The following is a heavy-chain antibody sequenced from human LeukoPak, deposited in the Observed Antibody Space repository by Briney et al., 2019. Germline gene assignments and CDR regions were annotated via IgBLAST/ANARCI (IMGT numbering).Heavy chain of an antibody. D-gene: IGHD7-27*01. CDR2: MNPNSGNT. V-gene: IGHV1-8*03. CDR3: ATFRTGRGGFDY. Sequence: ASVKVSCKASGYTFTSYDINWVRQATGQGLEWMGWMNPNSGNTGYAQKFQGRVTITRNTSISTAYMELSSLRSEDTAVYYCATFRTGRGGFDYWGQGTLVTVSS. J-gene: IGHJ4*02. CDR1: GYTFTSYD.